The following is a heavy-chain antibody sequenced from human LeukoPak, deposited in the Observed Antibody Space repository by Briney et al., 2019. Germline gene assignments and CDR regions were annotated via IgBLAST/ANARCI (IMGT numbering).Heavy chain of an antibody. D-gene: IGHD3-10*01. J-gene: IGHJ4*02. V-gene: IGHV4-34*01. Sequence: SETLSLTCAVYGGSFSGYYWSWIRQPPGKGLEWMGEINHSGSTNYNPSLKSRVTISVDTSKNQFPLKLSSVTAADTAVYYCARGRGRGRRTDYWGQGTLVTVSS. CDR1: GGSFSGYY. CDR2: INHSGST. CDR3: ARGRGRGRRTDY.